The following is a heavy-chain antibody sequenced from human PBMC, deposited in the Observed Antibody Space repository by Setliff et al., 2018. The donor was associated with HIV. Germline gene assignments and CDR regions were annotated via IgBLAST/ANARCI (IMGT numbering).Heavy chain of an antibody. V-gene: IGHV4-59*01. CDR1: EGYITGYY. CDR3: ARFNALLGSSTYYDY. CDR2: IFYSGTT. D-gene: IGHD3-22*01. J-gene: IGHJ4*02. Sequence: SETLSLTCTVSEGYITGYYWTWIRQPPGRGLEWIGYIFYSGTTKFNPSLKSRAASSVDSSNNQFSLKMTSVTAADTAVYFCARFNALLGSSTYYDYWGPGLLVTVSS.